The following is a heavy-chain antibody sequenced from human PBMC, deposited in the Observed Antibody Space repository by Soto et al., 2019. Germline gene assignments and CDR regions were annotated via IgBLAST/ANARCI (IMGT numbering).Heavy chain of an antibody. J-gene: IGHJ6*02. Sequence: GGSLRLSCAASGFTFDDYAMHWVRQAPGKGLEWVSLISGDGGSTYYADSVKGRFTISRDNSKNSLYLQMNSLRTEDTALYYCAKDPFRKLPYYYYGMDVWGQGTTVTVSS. CDR1: GFTFDDYA. CDR3: AKDPFRKLPYYYYGMDV. V-gene: IGHV3-43*02. CDR2: ISGDGGST. D-gene: IGHD1-7*01.